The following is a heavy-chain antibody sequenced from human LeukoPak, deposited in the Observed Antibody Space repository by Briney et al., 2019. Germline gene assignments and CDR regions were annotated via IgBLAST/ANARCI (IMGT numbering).Heavy chain of an antibody. J-gene: IGHJ3*02. D-gene: IGHD1-1*01. CDR3: ARRSTTGTTGLAFDI. Sequence: PSETQSLTCTVSGASISNYYWSWIRQTPEKGLEWMGHIHSSGGSSYYPSLKSRLTLSIDTSRNQLSLKLPSVTAADTAVYYCARRSTTGTTGLAFDIWGQGTMVTVSS. CDR2: IHSSGGS. CDR1: GASISNYY. V-gene: IGHV4-4*09.